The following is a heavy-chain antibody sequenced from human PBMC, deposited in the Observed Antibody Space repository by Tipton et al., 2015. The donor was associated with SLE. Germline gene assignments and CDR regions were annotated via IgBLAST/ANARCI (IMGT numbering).Heavy chain of an antibody. D-gene: IGHD5-18*01. J-gene: IGHJ2*01. Sequence: TLSLTCSVSGGSISSYYWSWIRQPPGKGLEWIGYIYYSGSTNFNPSLKSRDPISVDTSKNQFSLRLTPVTAADPAGDYCARGYPAMTGWYFDLWGRGTLVTVSS. V-gene: IGHV4-59*01. CDR1: GGSISSYY. CDR3: ARGYPAMTGWYFDL. CDR2: IYYSGST.